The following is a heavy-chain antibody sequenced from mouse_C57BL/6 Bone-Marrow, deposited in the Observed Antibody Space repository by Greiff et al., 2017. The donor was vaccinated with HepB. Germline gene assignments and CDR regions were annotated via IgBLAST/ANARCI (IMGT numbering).Heavy chain of an antibody. Sequence: QVHVKQSGPELVKPGASVKLSCKASGYTFTSYDINWVKQRPGQGLEWIGWIYPRDGSTKYNEKFKGKATLTVDTSSSTAYMELHSLTSEDSAVYFCARGYYGSSLSYWYFDVWGTGTTVTVSS. CDR2: IYPRDGST. D-gene: IGHD1-1*01. CDR1: GYTFTSYD. V-gene: IGHV1-85*01. CDR3: ARGYYGSSLSYWYFDV. J-gene: IGHJ1*03.